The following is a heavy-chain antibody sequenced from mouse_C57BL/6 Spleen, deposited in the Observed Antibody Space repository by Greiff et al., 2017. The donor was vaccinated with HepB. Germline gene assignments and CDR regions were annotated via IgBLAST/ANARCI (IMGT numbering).Heavy chain of an antibody. CDR3: TRGAQLVFDY. CDR2: IDPETGGT. CDR1: GYTFTDYE. V-gene: IGHV1-15*01. D-gene: IGHD4-1*02. Sequence: VQRVESGAELVRPGASVTLSCKASGYTFTDYEMHWVKQTPVHGLEWIGAIDPETGGTAYNQKFKGKAILTADKSSSTAYMELRSLTSEDSAVYYCTRGAQLVFDYWGQGTTLTVSS. J-gene: IGHJ2*01.